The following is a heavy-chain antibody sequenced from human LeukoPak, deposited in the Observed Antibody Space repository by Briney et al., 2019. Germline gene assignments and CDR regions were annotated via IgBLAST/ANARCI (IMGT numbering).Heavy chain of an antibody. D-gene: IGHD4-23*01. CDR2: ISPDSEFT. Sequence: ASVKVSCKASGFTFTGHYIHWVRQAPGQGLEWIGYISPDSEFTSSPQKFQGRVTMTRDTSMSTAYMELSSLTSDDTAMYYCDREGNEVLTKNFDHWGQGALVTVSS. CDR1: GFTFTGHY. J-gene: IGHJ4*02. CDR3: DREGNEVLTKNFDH. V-gene: IGHV1-2*02.